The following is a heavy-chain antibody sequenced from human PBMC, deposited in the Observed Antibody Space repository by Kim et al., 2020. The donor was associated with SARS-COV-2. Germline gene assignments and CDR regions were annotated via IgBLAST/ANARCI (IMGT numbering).Heavy chain of an antibody. CDR3: ARQARGAVYKVGAYSNYYYYGMDV. V-gene: IGHV4-39*01. CDR2: IYYSGST. J-gene: IGHJ6*02. Sequence: SETLSLTCTVSGGSISSSSYYWGWIRQPPGKGLEWIGSIYYSGSTYYNPSLKSRVTISVDTSKNQFSLKLSSVTAADTAVYYCARQARGAVYKVGAYSNYYYYGMDVWGQGTTVTVSS. CDR1: GGSISSSSYY. D-gene: IGHD1-26*01.